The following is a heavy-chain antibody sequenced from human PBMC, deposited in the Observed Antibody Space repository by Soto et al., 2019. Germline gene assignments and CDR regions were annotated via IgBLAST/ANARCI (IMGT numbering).Heavy chain of an antibody. Sequence: SETLSLTCTVSGGSISSTIYYWGWIRQPPGKGLEWIGSVYYSGTTYYNPSLKSRVTISVDTSKNQFSLKLSSVTAADTAVYYCARGYCSTTSCYAHYKLFDYWGQGSLVTVSS. J-gene: IGHJ4*02. CDR1: GGSISSTIYY. CDR2: VYYSGTT. D-gene: IGHD2-2*01. V-gene: IGHV4-39*01. CDR3: ARGYCSTTSCYAHYKLFDY.